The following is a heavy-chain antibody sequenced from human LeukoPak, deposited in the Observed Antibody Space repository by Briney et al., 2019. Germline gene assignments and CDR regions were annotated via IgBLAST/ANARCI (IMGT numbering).Heavy chain of an antibody. CDR3: ARASSSGYFRSGAFDI. Sequence: SETLSLTCTVSGGSISCYYCSWIRQPAGEGLEWIGRIYTSGSTNYNPSLKSRVTMSVDTSKNQFSLKLSSVTAADTAVYYCARASSSGYFRSGAFDIWGQGTMGTVSS. V-gene: IGHV4-4*07. CDR1: GGSISCYY. D-gene: IGHD3-22*01. J-gene: IGHJ3*02. CDR2: IYTSGST.